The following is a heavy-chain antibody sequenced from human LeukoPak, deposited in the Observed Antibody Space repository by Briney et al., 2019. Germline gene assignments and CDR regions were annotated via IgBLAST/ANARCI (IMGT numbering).Heavy chain of an antibody. D-gene: IGHD3-22*01. CDR3: ARFYDSSGYYYYGMDV. CDR2: LYTSGST. V-gene: IGHV4-4*07. Sequence: PSETLSLTCTVSGGSISTYFWSWIRQPAGKGLEWIGRLYTSGSTNYNPSLKSRVTISVDTSKNQFSLKLSSVTAADTAVYYCARFYDSSGYYYYGMDVWGQGTTVTVSS. CDR1: GGSISTYF. J-gene: IGHJ6*02.